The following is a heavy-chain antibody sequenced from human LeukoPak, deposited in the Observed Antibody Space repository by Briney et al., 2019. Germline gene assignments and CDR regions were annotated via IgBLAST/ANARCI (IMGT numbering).Heavy chain of an antibody. D-gene: IGHD1-26*01. CDR2: INPNSGGT. J-gene: IGHJ4*02. Sequence: ASVKVSCKASGYTFTGYYMHWVRQAPGQGLEWMGWINPNSGGTNYAQKFQGRVTISVDTSKNQFSLKLSSVIAADTAVYYCARAPLGGSYWYYFDYWGQGTLVTVSS. CDR1: GYTFTGYY. V-gene: IGHV1-2*02. CDR3: ARAPLGGSYWYYFDY.